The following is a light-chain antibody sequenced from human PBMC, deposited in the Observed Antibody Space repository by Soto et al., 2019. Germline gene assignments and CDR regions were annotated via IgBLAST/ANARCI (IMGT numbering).Light chain of an antibody. CDR1: SSDVGSYKF. J-gene: IGLJ3*02. V-gene: IGLV2-23*01. Sequence: QSALTQPASVSGSPGQSITISCTGTSSDVGSYKFLSWYQQYPGKVPKVIIYEGSKRPSGVSNRFSGSKSGNTASLTISGLQADDEADYYCCSYAGSSTWVFGGGTQLTVL. CDR3: CSYAGSSTWV. CDR2: EGS.